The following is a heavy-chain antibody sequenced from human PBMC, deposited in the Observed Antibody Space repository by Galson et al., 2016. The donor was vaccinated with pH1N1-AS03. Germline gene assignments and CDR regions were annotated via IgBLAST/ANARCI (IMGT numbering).Heavy chain of an antibody. CDR2: IKYDGSIA. CDR1: GFPLSNSW. CDR3: ARRDWLDS. J-gene: IGHJ5*01. Sequence: SLRLSCAASGFPLSNSWMHWVRQAPGKGLVWVSRIKYDGSIAFYADSVKGRFTVTRDNAKNTLYLQMSSLRVDDTAFHYCARRDWLDSWGQGTLVNVFS. V-gene: IGHV3-74*01.